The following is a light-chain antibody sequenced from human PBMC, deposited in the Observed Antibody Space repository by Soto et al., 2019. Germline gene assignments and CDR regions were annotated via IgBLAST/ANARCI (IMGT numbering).Light chain of an antibody. CDR3: MQALQTPYT. CDR1: QRLLHSNGNIF. Sequence: EIVMTQSPPSLTVTPGEPASISCRSSQRLLHSNGNIFLDWYLQKPGQSPQLLIYLGSNRASGVPDRVSGSEAGTDFTLIISRVEAEDVGVYYCMQALQTPYTFGQGTRLEIK. J-gene: IGKJ5*01. V-gene: IGKV2-28*01. CDR2: LGS.